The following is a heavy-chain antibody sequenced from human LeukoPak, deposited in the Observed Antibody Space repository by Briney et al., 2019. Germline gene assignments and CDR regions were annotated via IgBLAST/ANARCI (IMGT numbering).Heavy chain of an antibody. Sequence: GGSLRLSCAASGFTFSSYAMHWVRQAPGKGLEWVAVISYDGSNKYYADSVKGRFTISRDNSKNTLYLQMNSLRAEDTAVYYCARGGIVVVPAAMFPFDPWGQGTLVTVSA. CDR2: ISYDGSNK. J-gene: IGHJ5*02. V-gene: IGHV3-30-3*01. D-gene: IGHD2-2*01. CDR1: GFTFSSYA. CDR3: ARGGIVVVPAAMFPFDP.